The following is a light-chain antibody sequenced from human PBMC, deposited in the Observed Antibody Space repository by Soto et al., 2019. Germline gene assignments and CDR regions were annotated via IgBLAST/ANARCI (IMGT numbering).Light chain of an antibody. Sequence: QLVLTQSPSASASLGASVKLTCTLSSGHSSYAIAWHQQQPEKGPRYLMKVNSDGSHSKGDGIPDRFSGSSSGAERYLSISSLQSEDEADYYCQTWGTGRPWVFGGGTKLTVL. V-gene: IGLV4-69*01. J-gene: IGLJ3*02. CDR3: QTWGTGRPWV. CDR2: VNSDGSH. CDR1: SGHSSYA.